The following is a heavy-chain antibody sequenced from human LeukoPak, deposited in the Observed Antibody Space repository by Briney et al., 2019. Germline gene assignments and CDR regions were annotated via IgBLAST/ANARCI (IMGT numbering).Heavy chain of an antibody. V-gene: IGHV1-8*02. CDR3: ARVQWLAPQYYFDY. CDR2: MNPNSGNT. CDR1: GYTFTGYY. D-gene: IGHD6-19*01. J-gene: IGHJ4*02. Sequence: GASVKVSCKASGYTFTGYYMHWVRQAPGQGLEWMGWMNPNSGNTGYAQKFQGRVTMTRNTSISTAYMELSSLRSEDTAVYYCARVQWLAPQYYFDYWGQGTLVTVSS.